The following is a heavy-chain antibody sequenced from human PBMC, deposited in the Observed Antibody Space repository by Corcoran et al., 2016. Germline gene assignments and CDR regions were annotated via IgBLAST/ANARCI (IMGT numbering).Heavy chain of an antibody. CDR2: ISAYNGNT. D-gene: IGHD2-15*01. CDR3: GRGVGMTLLQADLDY. Sequence: QVQLVQSGAEVKKPGASVKVSCKASGYTFTSYGISWVRQAPGQGLEWMGWISAYNGNTNYAQKHQGRDTMTTETSTCTAYMELRSLSSDDTAVYYCGRGVGMTLLQADLDYWGQGTLVTVSS. CDR1: GYTFTSYG. V-gene: IGHV1-18*01. J-gene: IGHJ4*02.